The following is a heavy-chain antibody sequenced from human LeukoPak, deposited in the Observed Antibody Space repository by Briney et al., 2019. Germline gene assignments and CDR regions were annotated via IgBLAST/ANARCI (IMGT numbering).Heavy chain of an antibody. CDR3: ARGGRTTWHGMDV. D-gene: IGHD4-17*01. V-gene: IGHV3-33*01. J-gene: IGHJ6*02. Sequence: PRRSQRLSCEASGFTFSTYGMHWVRQAPGKGLEWVAVIWYDGSNKNYADSVKGRFTISRDNSKNTLYLQMNSLRAEDTAVYYCARGGRTTWHGMDVWGQGTTVTVSS. CDR2: IWYDGSNK. CDR1: GFTFSTYG.